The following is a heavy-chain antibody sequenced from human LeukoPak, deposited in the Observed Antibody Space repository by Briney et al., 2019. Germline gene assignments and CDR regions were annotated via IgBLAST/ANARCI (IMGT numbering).Heavy chain of an antibody. J-gene: IGHJ4*02. CDR3: AREYCTNGVCYTTYFDY. Sequence: WASVKVSCKASGYTFTSYDINWVRQATGQGLEWMGWMNPNSGNTGYAQKFQGRVTMTRNTSISTAYMELSRLRSDDTAVYYCAREYCTNGVCYTTYFDYWGQGTLVTVSS. D-gene: IGHD2-8*01. CDR1: GYTFTSYD. CDR2: MNPNSGNT. V-gene: IGHV1-8*01.